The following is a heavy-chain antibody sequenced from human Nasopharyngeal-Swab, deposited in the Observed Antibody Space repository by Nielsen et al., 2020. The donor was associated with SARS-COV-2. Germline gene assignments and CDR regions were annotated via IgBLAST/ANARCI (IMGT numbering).Heavy chain of an antibody. V-gene: IGHV3-23*01. CDR1: GFTFSDYA. Sequence: GGSLRLSCSASGFTFSDYAMSWVRQAPGKGLEWVSVIGGSGVTTYYAASVKGRFTISRDNAKNSLYLQMNSLRAEDTAVYYCARAAASLYFDYWGQGTLVTVSS. J-gene: IGHJ4*02. CDR3: ARAAASLYFDY. D-gene: IGHD2-2*01. CDR2: IGGSGVTT.